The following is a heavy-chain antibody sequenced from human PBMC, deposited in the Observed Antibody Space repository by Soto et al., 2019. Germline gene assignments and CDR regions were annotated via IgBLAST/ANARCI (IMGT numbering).Heavy chain of an antibody. CDR3: AKVGSGWQYYFDY. CDR1: GFTFSSYA. J-gene: IGHJ4*02. CDR2: ISGSGGST. V-gene: IGHV3-23*01. D-gene: IGHD6-19*01. Sequence: EVQLLESGGGLVQPGGSLRLSCAASGFTFSSYAMSWVRQAPGKGLEWVSAISGSGGSTYYADSVKGRFTISRDNSKNTRYLQMNSLRAEDTAVYYCAKVGSGWQYYFDYWGQGTLVTVSS.